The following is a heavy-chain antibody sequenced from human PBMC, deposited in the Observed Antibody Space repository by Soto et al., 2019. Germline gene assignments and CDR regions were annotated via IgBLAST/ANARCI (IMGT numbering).Heavy chain of an antibody. V-gene: IGHV1-18*04. CDR3: ARDEGIRGFEF. J-gene: IGHJ4*02. CDR2: ISGYNGMT. D-gene: IGHD3-16*01. CDR1: GYTFSNYG. Sequence: QVQLVQSGAEVKKPGASVKVSCKASGYTFSNYGISWVRQAPGQGLEWMGWISGYNGMTAYAQNVQGRVTMTIVTPTSTAFMELTSLKSNDTAVYYCARDEGIRGFEFWGQGTLVTVSS.